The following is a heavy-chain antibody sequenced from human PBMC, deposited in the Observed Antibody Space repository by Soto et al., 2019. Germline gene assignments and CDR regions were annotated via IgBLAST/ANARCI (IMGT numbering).Heavy chain of an antibody. CDR1: GGSISSYY. Sequence: SETLSLTCTVSGGSISSYYWSWIRQPPGKGLEWIGYIYYSGSTNYNPSLKSRVTISVDTSKNQFSLKLSSVTAADTAVYYCARFLLYGDYLDAFDIWGQGTMVTVSS. V-gene: IGHV4-59*01. J-gene: IGHJ3*02. CDR3: ARFLLYGDYLDAFDI. CDR2: IYYSGST. D-gene: IGHD4-17*01.